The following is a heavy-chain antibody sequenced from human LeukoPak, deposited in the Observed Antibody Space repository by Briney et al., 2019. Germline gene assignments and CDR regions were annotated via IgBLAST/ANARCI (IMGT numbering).Heavy chain of an antibody. CDR3: ARVGRYDRGFDY. Sequence: GASVKVSCKASGYTFTGCYVHWVRQAPGQGLEWMGWINPNSGGTNYAQKFQGRVTMTRDTSISTAYMELTRLTSDDTAVYYCARVGRYDRGFDYWGQGALVTVSS. J-gene: IGHJ4*02. CDR2: INPNSGGT. CDR1: GYTFTGCY. D-gene: IGHD1-1*01. V-gene: IGHV1-2*02.